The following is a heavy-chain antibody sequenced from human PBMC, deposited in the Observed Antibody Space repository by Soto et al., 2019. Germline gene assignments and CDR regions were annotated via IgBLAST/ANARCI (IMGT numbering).Heavy chain of an antibody. V-gene: IGHV3-23*01. J-gene: IGHJ4*02. Sequence: GGSLRLPCAASGFTFSSYAMSWVRQAPGKGLEWVSAISGSGGSTYYADSVKGRFTISRDNSKNTLYLQMNSLRAEDTAVYYCAIHLEYRIVGATTIEGVDYWGQGTLVTVSS. CDR1: GFTFSSYA. D-gene: IGHD1-26*01. CDR3: AIHLEYRIVGATTIEGVDY. CDR2: ISGSGGST.